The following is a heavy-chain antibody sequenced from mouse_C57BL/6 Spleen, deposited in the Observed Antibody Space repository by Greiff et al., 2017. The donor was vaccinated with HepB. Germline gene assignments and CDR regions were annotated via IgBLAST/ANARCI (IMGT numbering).Heavy chain of an antibody. CDR3: ARRGSYYGSSYPWYFDV. CDR2: IYWDDDK. Sequence: QVTLKESGPGILQSSQTLSLTCSFSGFSLSTSGMGVSWIRQPSGKGLEWLAHIYWDDDKRYNPSLKSRLTISKDTSRNQVFLKITSVDTADTATYYCARRGSYYGSSYPWYFDVWGTGTTVTVSS. J-gene: IGHJ1*03. V-gene: IGHV8-12*01. CDR1: GFSLSTSGMG. D-gene: IGHD1-1*01.